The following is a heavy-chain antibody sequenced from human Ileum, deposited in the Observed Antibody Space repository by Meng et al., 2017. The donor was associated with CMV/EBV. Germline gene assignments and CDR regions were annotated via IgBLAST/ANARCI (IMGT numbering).Heavy chain of an antibody. CDR3: AKGCGGGCYFFDY. V-gene: IGHV3-30*02. J-gene: IGHJ4*02. CDR1: GFTFSTFA. Sequence: CVASGFTFSTFAIHWVRQAPGKGLEWVAIIPYDGNNIRYGDSVKGRFTVSRDNSKNTLYLQMNSLRSEDTAVYFCAKGCGGGCYFFDYCGRGTLVTVSS. CDR2: IPYDGNNI. D-gene: IGHD2-21*01.